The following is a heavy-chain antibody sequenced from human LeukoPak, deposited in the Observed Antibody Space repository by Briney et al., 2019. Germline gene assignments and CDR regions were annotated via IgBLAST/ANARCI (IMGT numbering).Heavy chain of an antibody. Sequence: SETLSLTCTVSGGSISSYYWSWIRQPPGKGLEWIGYIYYSGSTNYNPSLKSRVTISVDTSKNQSSLKLSSVTAADTAVYYCAGGYGYTYYYYMDVWGKGTTVTISS. CDR3: AGGYGYTYYYYMDV. CDR2: IYYSGST. V-gene: IGHV4-59*01. D-gene: IGHD5-18*01. CDR1: GGSISSYY. J-gene: IGHJ6*03.